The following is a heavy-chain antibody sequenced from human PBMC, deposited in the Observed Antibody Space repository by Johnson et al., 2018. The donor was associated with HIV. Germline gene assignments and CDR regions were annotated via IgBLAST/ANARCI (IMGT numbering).Heavy chain of an antibody. D-gene: IGHD1-26*01. CDR3: ARDSKWEKAFDI. CDR1: GFTFSSYA. Sequence: VQLVESGGGVVQPGRSLRISCAASGFTFSSYAMNWVRQAPGKGLEWVAVISYDGSNKYYADSVKGRFTISRDNSKNTLYLQMNSLRAEDTAVYYCARDSKWEKAFDIWGQGTMVTVSS. CDR2: ISYDGSNK. J-gene: IGHJ3*02. V-gene: IGHV3-30-3*01.